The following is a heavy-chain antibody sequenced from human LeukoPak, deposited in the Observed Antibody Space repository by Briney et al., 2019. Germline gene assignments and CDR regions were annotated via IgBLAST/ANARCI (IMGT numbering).Heavy chain of an antibody. J-gene: IGHJ4*02. CDR3: ARLRPGYYFDY. V-gene: IGHV3-48*02. D-gene: IGHD4-17*01. CDR1: GFTFSTYS. Sequence: GGSLRLSCVASGFTFSTYSMAWVRQAPGKGLEWFSSITGSSSTINNAGSVKGRFTISRDNAKNALFLQMNSLRDEDTAVYYCARLRPGYYFDYWGQGALVTVSP. CDR2: ITGSSSTI.